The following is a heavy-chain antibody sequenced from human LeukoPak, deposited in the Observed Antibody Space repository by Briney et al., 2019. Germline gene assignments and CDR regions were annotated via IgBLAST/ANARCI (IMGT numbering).Heavy chain of an antibody. D-gene: IGHD1-26*01. Sequence: GGSLRLSCAASGFTFSNYWTGWVRQAPGKRPEWVANMNIDGSGKCYADSVKGRFSISGDNARNSVYLQMASLRVEDTAVYYCARDPVEWELLLDYWGQGTLVTVSS. J-gene: IGHJ4*02. V-gene: IGHV3-7*01. CDR1: GFTFSNYW. CDR3: ARDPVEWELLLDY. CDR2: MNIDGSGK.